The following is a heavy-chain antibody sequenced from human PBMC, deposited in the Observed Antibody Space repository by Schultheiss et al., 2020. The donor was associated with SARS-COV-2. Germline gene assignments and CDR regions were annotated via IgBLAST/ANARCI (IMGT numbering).Heavy chain of an antibody. D-gene: IGHD6-13*01. CDR3: AKGIAAAGLDAFDI. CDR2: IFPYDSDI. J-gene: IGHJ3*02. V-gene: IGHV5-51*01. CDR1: GYSFSSYW. Sequence: GESLKISCKGSGYSFSSYWLGWVRQMPGKGLEWMGIIFPYDSDIRYSPSFKGQVTISADKSISTAYLQWSSLKASDTAMYYCAKGIAAAGLDAFDIWGQGTMVTVSS.